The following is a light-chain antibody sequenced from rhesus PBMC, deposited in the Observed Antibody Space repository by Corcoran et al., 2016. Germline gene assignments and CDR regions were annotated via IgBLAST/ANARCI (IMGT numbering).Light chain of an antibody. Sequence: SYELTPPPSVSAASGQAAPITCGGDNIGSKNVHWYQQKPPQAPVVVIHVDSERPSGIPERFSGSNSGNTATLTITSVEAGDEADYYCQVWDSSRKYIFGPGTRLTVL. V-gene: IGLV3-25*02. CDR1: NIGSKN. J-gene: IGLJ1*01. CDR3: QVWDSSRKYI. CDR2: VDS.